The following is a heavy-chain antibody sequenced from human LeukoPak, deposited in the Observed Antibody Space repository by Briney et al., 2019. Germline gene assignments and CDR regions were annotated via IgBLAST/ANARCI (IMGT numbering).Heavy chain of an antibody. CDR2: IKSDGNIT. CDR3: GRSGDFWSGSGVAY. Sequence: GGSLRLSCAGSGLTFSSHGMSWVRQAPGKGLVWVSQIKSDGNITNYADSVKGRFTISRDNAKNTLFLQMNSLRAEDTAVYYCGRSGDFWSGSGVAYWGQGTLVTVSS. D-gene: IGHD3-3*01. CDR1: GLTFSSHG. V-gene: IGHV3-74*01. J-gene: IGHJ4*02.